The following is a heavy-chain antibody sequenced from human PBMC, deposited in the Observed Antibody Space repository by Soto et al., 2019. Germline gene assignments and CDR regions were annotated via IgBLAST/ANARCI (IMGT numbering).Heavy chain of an antibody. D-gene: IGHD1-26*01. CDR1: GFTFSNSW. CDR3: AKYSGSYSFED. CDR2: IKEDGSEK. J-gene: IGHJ4*02. Sequence: VQLVESGGGLVQPGGSLRLSCAASGFTFSNSWMSWVRQAPGKGLEWVANIKEDGSEKHYVYSVEGRFTISRDNSENSLSLQMSSLRAEDTAMYYCAKYSGSYSFEDWGQGTLVTVSS. V-gene: IGHV3-7*03.